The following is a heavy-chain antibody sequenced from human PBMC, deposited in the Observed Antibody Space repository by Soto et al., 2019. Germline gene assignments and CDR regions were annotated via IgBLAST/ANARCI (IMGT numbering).Heavy chain of an antibody. CDR3: ARHGGSGSFDY. D-gene: IGHD6-19*01. V-gene: IGHV3-23*01. J-gene: IGHJ4*02. CDR2: TSASGDST. Sequence: EVQLLESGGGLVQPGGSLRLSCAVSGFPFSSSAMSWVRQAPGKGLEWVSSTSASGDSTYYADSGKGRFTISRDNSKNTLYLQMNSLRAEDTAVYYCARHGGSGSFDYWGQGTLVTVSS. CDR1: GFPFSSSA.